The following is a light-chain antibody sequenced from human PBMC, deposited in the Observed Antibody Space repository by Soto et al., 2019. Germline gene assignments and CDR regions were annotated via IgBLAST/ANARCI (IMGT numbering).Light chain of an antibody. CDR1: QSVSGDY. J-gene: IGKJ1*01. Sequence: VLTQSPGTLSLSAGQRATLSCRASQSVSGDYIAWYQQKSGQAPRLLIYGASNRATDIPDRFSGSGSGIDFALTISRLEPEDFAVYYCQQYVSSPRTFGQGTKVEI. CDR3: QQYVSSPRT. V-gene: IGKV3-20*01. CDR2: GAS.